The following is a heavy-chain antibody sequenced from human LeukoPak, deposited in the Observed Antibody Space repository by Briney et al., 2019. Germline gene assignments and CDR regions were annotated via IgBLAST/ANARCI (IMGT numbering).Heavy chain of an antibody. J-gene: IGHJ4*02. Sequence: SETLSLTCAVSDYSISSAYYWGWIRQPPGKGLECIGSIYHSGSTEYNPSLKSRVTISVDTSKNQFSLKLRSVTAADTAVYYCARDQAYCGGDCYFDFWGQGTLVTVSS. D-gene: IGHD2-21*02. V-gene: IGHV4-38-2*02. CDR1: DYSISSAYY. CDR2: IYHSGST. CDR3: ARDQAYCGGDCYFDF.